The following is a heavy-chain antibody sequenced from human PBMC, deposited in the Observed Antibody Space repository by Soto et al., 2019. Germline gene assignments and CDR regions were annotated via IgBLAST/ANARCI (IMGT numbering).Heavy chain of an antibody. CDR2: ISYDGSNK. Sequence: GGSLRLSCAASGFTFSSYAMHWVRQAPGKGLEWVAVISYDGSNKYYADSVKGRFTISRDNSKNTLYLQMNSLRAEDTAVYYCARVPLIAARPSGYFDYWGQGTLVTVSS. CDR3: ARVPLIAARPSGYFDY. V-gene: IGHV3-30-3*01. J-gene: IGHJ4*02. D-gene: IGHD6-6*01. CDR1: GFTFSSYA.